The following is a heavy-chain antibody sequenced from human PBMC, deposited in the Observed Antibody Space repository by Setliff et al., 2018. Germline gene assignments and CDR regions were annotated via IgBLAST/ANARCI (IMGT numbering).Heavy chain of an antibody. CDR2: IHYSGSI. CDR3: ARASWYYDFWSGSEGSGWFDP. CDR1: GGSIGSHY. Sequence: ASETLSLTCTVSGGSIGSHYWSWIRQPPGKGLEWIGYIHYSGSINYNPSLKSRVTISVDTSKNQFSLKMTSMTAADTAVYYCARASWYYDFWSGSEGSGWFDPWGQGTLVTV. V-gene: IGHV4-59*11. D-gene: IGHD3-3*01. J-gene: IGHJ5*02.